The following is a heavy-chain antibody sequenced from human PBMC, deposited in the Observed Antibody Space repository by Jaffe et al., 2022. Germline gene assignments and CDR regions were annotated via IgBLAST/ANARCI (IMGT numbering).Heavy chain of an antibody. CDR3: AKDLIAAAGSDVFDY. V-gene: IGHV3-9*01. D-gene: IGHD6-13*01. CDR2: ISWNSGSI. J-gene: IGHJ4*02. Sequence: EVQLVESGGGLVQPGRSLRLSCAASGFTFDDYAMHWVRQAPGKGLEWVSGISWNSGSIGYADSVKGRFTISRDNAKNSLYLQMNSLRAEDTALYYCAKDLIAAAGSDVFDYWGQGTLVTVSS. CDR1: GFTFDDYA.